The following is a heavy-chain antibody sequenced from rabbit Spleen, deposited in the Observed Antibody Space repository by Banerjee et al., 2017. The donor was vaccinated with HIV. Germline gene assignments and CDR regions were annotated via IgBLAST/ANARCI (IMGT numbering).Heavy chain of an antibody. J-gene: IGHJ4*01. V-gene: IGHV1S40*01. CDR3: ARGSAAMTMVITGYYLNL. D-gene: IGHD2-1*01. Sequence: QSLEESGGDLVKPGASLTLTCTASGFSFSTSYYICWVRQAPGKGLEWIGCMYPDGVGSTAYASWAKGRFTISKTSSTTVTLQMTSLTAADTATYFCARGSAAMTMVITGYYLNLWGQGTLVT. CDR2: MYPDGVGST. CDR1: GFSFSTSYY.